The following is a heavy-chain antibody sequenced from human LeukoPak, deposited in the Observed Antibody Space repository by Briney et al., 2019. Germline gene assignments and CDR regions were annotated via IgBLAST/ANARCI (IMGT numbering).Heavy chain of an antibody. CDR2: ISYDGSNK. V-gene: IGHV3-30-3*01. D-gene: IGHD6-19*01. J-gene: IGHJ4*02. CDR3: ARGDFYSSGPIDY. CDR1: GFTFSSYA. Sequence: GGSLRLSCAASGFTFSSYAMHWVRQAPGKGLEWVAVISYDGSNKYYADSVKGRFTISRDNSKNTLYLQMNSLRAEDTAVYYCARGDFYSSGPIDYWGQGTLVTVSS.